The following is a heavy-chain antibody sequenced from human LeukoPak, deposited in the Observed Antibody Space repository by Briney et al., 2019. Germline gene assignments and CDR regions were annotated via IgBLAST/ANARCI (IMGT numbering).Heavy chain of an antibody. CDR3: ARQASSNSASFDY. D-gene: IGHD6-13*01. CDR1: GGSISSSGSY. V-gene: IGHV4-39*01. CDR2: IYYSGST. J-gene: IGHJ4*02. Sequence: PSETLSLTCTVSGGSISSSGSYWGWIRQPPGKGLEWIGSIYYSGSTYSNPSLKSRLTISVDTSKNRFSLKLSSVTAADTAVYYCARQASSNSASFDYWGQGTLVTVSS.